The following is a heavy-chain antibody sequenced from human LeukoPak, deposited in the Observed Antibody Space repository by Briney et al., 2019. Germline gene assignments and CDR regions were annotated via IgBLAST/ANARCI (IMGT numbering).Heavy chain of an antibody. Sequence: SVKVSCKASGYTFTGYYMHWVRQAPGQGLEWMGRINPNSGGTNYAQKFQGRVTMTRDTSISTAYMELSRLRSDDTAVYYCARDSVGVSPYYDFWSGYYAIFDYWGQGTLVTVSS. J-gene: IGHJ4*02. CDR2: INPNSGGT. D-gene: IGHD3-3*01. CDR1: GYTFTGYY. CDR3: ARDSVGVSPYYDFWSGYYAIFDY. V-gene: IGHV1-2*06.